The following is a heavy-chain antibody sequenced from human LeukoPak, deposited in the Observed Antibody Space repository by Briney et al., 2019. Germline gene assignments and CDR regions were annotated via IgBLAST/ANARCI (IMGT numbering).Heavy chain of an antibody. V-gene: IGHV3-30-3*01. J-gene: IGHJ4*02. CDR2: ISYDGSNK. Sequence: GGSLRLSCAASGFTFSSYAMHWVRQAPGKGLEWVAVISYDGSNKYYADSVKGRFTISRDNSKNTLYLQMNSLRAEDTAVYYCAREVEMATSNPLDYWGQGTLVTVSS. CDR3: AREVEMATSNPLDY. D-gene: IGHD5-24*01. CDR1: GFTFSSYA.